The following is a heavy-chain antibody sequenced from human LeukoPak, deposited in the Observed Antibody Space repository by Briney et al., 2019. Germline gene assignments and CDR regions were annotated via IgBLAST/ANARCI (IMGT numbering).Heavy chain of an antibody. V-gene: IGHV1-2*02. CDR3: ATELRWKDH. J-gene: IGHJ4*02. CDR2: INPNSGGT. Sequence: EASVKVSCKASGYTFTGYYMHWVRQAPGQGLEWMGWINPNSGGTNYAQKFQGRVTMTRDTSISTAYMELTSLTSEDTAVYYCATELRWKDHWGQGTLVTVSS. CDR1: GYTFTGYY. D-gene: IGHD4-23*01.